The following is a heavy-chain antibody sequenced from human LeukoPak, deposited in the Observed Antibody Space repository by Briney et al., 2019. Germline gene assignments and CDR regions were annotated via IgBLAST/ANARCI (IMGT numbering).Heavy chain of an antibody. Sequence: ASVKVSCKASGYTFTSYGISWVRQDPRQGLEWMGWISAYNGNTNYAQKLQGRVTMTTDTSTSTAYMELRSLRSDDTAVYYCARDPARYCSSTSCYSYFQHWGQGTLVTVSS. CDR3: ARDPARYCSSTSCYSYFQH. J-gene: IGHJ1*01. CDR2: ISAYNGNT. CDR1: GYTFTSYG. V-gene: IGHV1-18*01. D-gene: IGHD2-2*01.